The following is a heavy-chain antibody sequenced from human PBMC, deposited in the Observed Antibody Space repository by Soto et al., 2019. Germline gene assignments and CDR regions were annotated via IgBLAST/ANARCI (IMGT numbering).Heavy chain of an antibody. D-gene: IGHD3-3*01. CDR3: ASHLRLFDY. J-gene: IGHJ4*02. Sequence: ESLKISFKGSGYSCTSYWISWVRQMPGKGLEWMGRIDPSDSYTNYSPSFQGHVTISADKSISTAYLQWSSLKASDTAMYYCASHLRLFDYWGQGTLVTVSS. CDR1: GYSCTSYW. V-gene: IGHV5-10-1*01. CDR2: IDPSDSYT.